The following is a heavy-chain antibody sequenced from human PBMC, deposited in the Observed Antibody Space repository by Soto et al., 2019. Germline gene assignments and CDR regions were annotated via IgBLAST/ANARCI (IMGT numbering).Heavy chain of an antibody. J-gene: IGHJ4*02. V-gene: IGHV4-34*01. CDR2: INHSGST. CDR1: GGSFSNYH. D-gene: IGHD6-19*01. CDR3: ATTGYSGGWYPDY. Sequence: QVQLQQWGAGLLKPSETLSLTCAVYGGSFSNYHWSWIRQPPGKGLEWIGEINHSGSTNYNPSLKSRVTISVDTPKNQFSLKLSSVTAADTAVYYCATTGYSGGWYPDYWGQGTLVTVSS.